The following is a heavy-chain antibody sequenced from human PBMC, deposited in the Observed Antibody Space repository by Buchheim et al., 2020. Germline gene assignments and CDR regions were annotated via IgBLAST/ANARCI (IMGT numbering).Heavy chain of an antibody. CDR1: GGSISSGSYY. D-gene: IGHD6-13*01. V-gene: IGHV4-61*02. Sequence: QVQLQESGPGLVKPSQTLSLTCTVSGGSISSGSYYWSWIRQPAGKGLEWIGRIYTSGSTNYNPSLKSRVTISVDTSKNQFSLKLSSVTAADTVVYYCAREWAAAGPYYFDYWGQGTL. J-gene: IGHJ4*02. CDR3: AREWAAAGPYYFDY. CDR2: IYTSGST.